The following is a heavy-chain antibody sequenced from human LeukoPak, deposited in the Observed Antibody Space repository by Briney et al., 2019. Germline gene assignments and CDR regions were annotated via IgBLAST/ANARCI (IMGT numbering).Heavy chain of an antibody. Sequence: SETLSLTCTVSGGSISSSSYYWGWIRQPPGKGLEWIGSIYYSGSTYYNPSLKSRVTISVDTSKNQFSLKLSSVTAADTAVYYCARHPLAAAGFDYWGQGTLVTASS. CDR3: ARHPLAAAGFDY. CDR2: IYYSGST. D-gene: IGHD6-13*01. CDR1: GGSISSSSYY. V-gene: IGHV4-39*01. J-gene: IGHJ4*02.